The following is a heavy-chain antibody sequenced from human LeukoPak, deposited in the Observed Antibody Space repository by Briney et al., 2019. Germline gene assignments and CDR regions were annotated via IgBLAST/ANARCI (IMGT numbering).Heavy chain of an antibody. CDR2: INHSGST. Sequence: KPSETLSLTCAVYGGSFSGYYLSWIRQPPGKGLEWIGEINHSGSTNYNPSLKSRVTISVDTSKNQFSLKLSSVTAADTAVYYCARRSFPYYDFWSGWYNRFDPWGHGTLVTVSS. V-gene: IGHV4-34*01. CDR3: ARRSFPYYDFWSGWYNRFDP. CDR1: GGSFSGYY. D-gene: IGHD3-3*01. J-gene: IGHJ5*02.